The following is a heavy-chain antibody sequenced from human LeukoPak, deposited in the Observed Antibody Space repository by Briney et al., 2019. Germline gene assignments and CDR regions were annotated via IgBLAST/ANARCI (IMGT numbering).Heavy chain of an antibody. D-gene: IGHD3-16*01. J-gene: IGHJ6*03. CDR3: ARMWGTTFYYYYMNL. V-gene: IGHV4-39*01. Sequence: PSETLSLTCTVSGGSISSSTYYWGWIRQPPGKGLEWIGSIYQSGRTNYNPSLKSRVTISVDTSKDQFSLKLTSVTAADTAVYFCARMWGTTFYYYYMNLWGRGTTVTVSS. CDR1: GGSISSSTYY. CDR2: IYQSGRT.